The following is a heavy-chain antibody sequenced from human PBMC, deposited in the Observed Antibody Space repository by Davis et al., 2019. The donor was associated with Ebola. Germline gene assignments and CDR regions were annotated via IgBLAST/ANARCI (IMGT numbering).Heavy chain of an antibody. J-gene: IGHJ5*02. CDR2: IKQDGSEK. CDR3: ARGEVVVAATGWFDP. CDR1: GFTSSSYW. V-gene: IGHV3-7*03. Sequence: GESLKISCAASGFTSSSYWMSWARQAPGKGLEWVANIKQDGSEKYYVDSVKGRFTISRDNAKNSLYLQMNSLRAEDTAVYYCARGEVVVAATGWFDPWGQGTLVTVSS. D-gene: IGHD2-15*01.